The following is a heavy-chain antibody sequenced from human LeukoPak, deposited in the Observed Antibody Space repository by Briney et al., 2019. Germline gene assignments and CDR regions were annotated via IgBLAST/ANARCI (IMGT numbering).Heavy chain of an antibody. CDR3: ASYLTSIPSGMDV. CDR1: GFTFSSYG. J-gene: IGHJ6*02. Sequence: GGSLRLSCAASGFTFSSYGMSWGRQAEGKGLEWVSTIIHSGGGTYYADSVKGRFTISRDNGKNTLYLQMNSLRAEDTAVYYCASYLTSIPSGMDVWGQGATVTVSS. CDR2: IIHSGGGT. V-gene: IGHV3-23*01. D-gene: IGHD1-26*01.